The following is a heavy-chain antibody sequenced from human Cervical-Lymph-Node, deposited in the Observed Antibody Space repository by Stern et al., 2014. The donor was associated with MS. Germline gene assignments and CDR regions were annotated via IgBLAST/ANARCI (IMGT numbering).Heavy chain of an antibody. V-gene: IGHV3-7*01. J-gene: IGHJ4*02. D-gene: IGHD6-13*01. CDR3: ARMFTTSWYGVYFDY. CDR1: GFSSSTYW. Sequence: EVQLEESGGDLVQPGGSLRLSCAASGFSSSTYWMSWVRQAPGKGLEWVANIKPDGSEKFYVDSVKGRFTISRDNAKNSLFLQMNSLRAEDTGVYFCARMFTTSWYGVYFDYWGQGALVTVST. CDR2: IKPDGSEK.